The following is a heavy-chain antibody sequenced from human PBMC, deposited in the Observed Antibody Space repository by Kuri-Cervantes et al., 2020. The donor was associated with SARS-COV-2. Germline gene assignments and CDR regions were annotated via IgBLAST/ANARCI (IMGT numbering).Heavy chain of an antibody. Sequence: SQTLPLTCAVYGGSFSGYYWSWIRQPPGKGLEWIGEINHSGSTNYNPSLKSRVTISVDTSKNQFSLKLSSVTAADTAVYYCATSYCGGDCYLYYYYGMDVWGQGTTVTVSS. J-gene: IGHJ6*02. V-gene: IGHV4-34*01. D-gene: IGHD2-21*02. CDR3: ATSYCGGDCYLYYYYGMDV. CDR2: INHSGST. CDR1: GGSFSGYY.